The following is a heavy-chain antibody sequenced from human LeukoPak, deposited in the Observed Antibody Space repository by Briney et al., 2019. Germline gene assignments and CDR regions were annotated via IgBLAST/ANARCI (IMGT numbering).Heavy chain of an antibody. V-gene: IGHV3-23*01. D-gene: IGHD6-19*01. J-gene: IGHJ5*02. CDR2: ISGSGGST. CDR1: GFTFSSYA. CDR3: AKVQWLVNWFDP. Sequence: GGSLRLFCAASGFTFSSYAMSWVRQAPGKGLEWVSAISGSGGSTYYADSVKGRFTISRDNSKNTLYLQMNSLRAEDTAVYYCAKVQWLVNWFDPWGQGTLVTVSS.